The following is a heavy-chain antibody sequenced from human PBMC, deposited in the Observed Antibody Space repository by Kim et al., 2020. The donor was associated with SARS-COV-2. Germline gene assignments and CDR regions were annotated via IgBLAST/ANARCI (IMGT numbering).Heavy chain of an antibody. J-gene: IGHJ4*02. CDR2: INPSGGRT. CDR1: GYAFTTFY. D-gene: IGHD3-22*01. CDR3: VREPDSSNFFPKFDY. Sequence: ASVKVSCKASGYAFTTFYIHWVRQAPGQGLEWVGIINPSGGRTRTTYADKFQGRVTMTRDTSTRTVYMELTNLRSDDTAVYYSVREPDSSNFFPKFDYWGQGSLVAVSS. V-gene: IGHV1-46*01.